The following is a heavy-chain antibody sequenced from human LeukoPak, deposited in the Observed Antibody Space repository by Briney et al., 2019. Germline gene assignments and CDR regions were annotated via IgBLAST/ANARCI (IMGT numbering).Heavy chain of an antibody. CDR2: INHSGST. Sequence: SETLSLTCAVYGGSFSGYYWSWIRQPPGKGLEWIGEINHSGSTNYNPSLKSRVTISVDTSKNRFSLKLSSVTAADTAVYYCARGWAWGVISGWYLDYWGQGTLVTVSS. CDR1: GGSFSGYY. D-gene: IGHD6-19*01. CDR3: ARGWAWGVISGWYLDY. J-gene: IGHJ4*02. V-gene: IGHV4-34*01.